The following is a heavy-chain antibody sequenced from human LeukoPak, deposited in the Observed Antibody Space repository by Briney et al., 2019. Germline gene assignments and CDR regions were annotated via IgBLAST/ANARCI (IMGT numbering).Heavy chain of an antibody. CDR3: ARRRNPWIQLDYYYGMDV. V-gene: IGHV5-51*01. Sequence: GASLKISCKGSGYSFTSYWIGWVRQMPGKGLEWMGIIYPGDSDTRYSPSFQGQVTISADKSISTAYLQWSSLKASDTAMYYCARRRNPWIQLDYYYGMDVWGQGTTVTVSS. CDR2: IYPGDSDT. J-gene: IGHJ6*02. D-gene: IGHD5-18*01. CDR1: GYSFTSYW.